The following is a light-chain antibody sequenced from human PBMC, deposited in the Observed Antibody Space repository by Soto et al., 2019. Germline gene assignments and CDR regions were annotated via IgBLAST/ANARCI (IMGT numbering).Light chain of an antibody. Sequence: DVVMTQSPLSLPVTLGQPASISCRASRSLIYTDGNTYLNWFHQRPGQSPRRLFAKVSNRDSGVQEESTGMGTGMNSQLKIGRWGAEMVGFYSGSKGPPCPSTFARGTKL. J-gene: IGKJ2*01. CDR3: SKGPPCPST. V-gene: IGKV2-30*01. CDR1: RSLIYTDGNTY. CDR2: KVS.